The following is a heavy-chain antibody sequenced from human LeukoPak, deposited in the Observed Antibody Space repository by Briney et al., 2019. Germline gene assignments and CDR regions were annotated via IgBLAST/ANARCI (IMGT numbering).Heavy chain of an antibody. Sequence: SETLSLTCTVSGGSLSSSSYYWKWIRPPPGKGLEWIGSVNYGGPTYYNPSLKSRVTISVDTSRNQFSLKLSAVTAADTSVYYCGRHDSGTYYRFDYWGQGSPVTVSS. V-gene: IGHV4-39*01. D-gene: IGHD1-26*01. CDR3: GRHDSGTYYRFDY. CDR1: GGSLSSSSYY. CDR2: VNYGGPT. J-gene: IGHJ4*02.